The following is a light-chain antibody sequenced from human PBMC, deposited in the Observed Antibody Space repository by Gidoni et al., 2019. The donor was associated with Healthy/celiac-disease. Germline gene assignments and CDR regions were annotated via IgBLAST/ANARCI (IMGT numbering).Light chain of an antibody. CDR1: QSVSSN. CDR3: QQYNNWPPGRGT. J-gene: IGKJ3*01. CDR2: GAS. Sequence: EIVMTQSPATLSVSPGERATLSCRASQSVSSNLAWYQQKPGQAPRLLIYGASTRATGIPARFSGSGSGTEFTLNISRLQSEDFAVYYCQQYNNWPPGRGTFXPXTKVDIK. V-gene: IGKV3-15*01.